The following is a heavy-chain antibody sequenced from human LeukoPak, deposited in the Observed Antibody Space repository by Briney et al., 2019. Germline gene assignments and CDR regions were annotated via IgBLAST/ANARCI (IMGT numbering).Heavy chain of an antibody. CDR1: GFTFTSYG. CDR3: AKRQQLGAFDI. D-gene: IGHD6-13*01. CDR2: ISGSGGST. Sequence: PGGSLRLSCAASGFTFTSYGMSWVRQAPGKGLEWVSAISGSGGSTYYTDSVKGRFTISRDNSKNTFYLQMNSLRAEDTAVYYCAKRQQLGAFDIWGQGTMVTVSS. V-gene: IGHV3-23*01. J-gene: IGHJ3*02.